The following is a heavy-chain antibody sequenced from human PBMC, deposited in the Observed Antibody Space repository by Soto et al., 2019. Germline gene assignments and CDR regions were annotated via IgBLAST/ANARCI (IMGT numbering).Heavy chain of an antibody. V-gene: IGHV3-23*01. CDR3: AKDLGSSYYDSSGNFPSDS. J-gene: IGHJ4*02. CDR1: GFTFSSYA. CDR2: ISGSGGST. D-gene: IGHD3-22*01. Sequence: PGGSLRLSCAASGFTFSSYAMSWVRQAPGKGLEWVSVISGSGGSTYYAASVKGRFTISRDNSQNTLNLQMNSLRADDTAVYCCAKDLGSSYYDSSGNFPSDSWGQGTLVTVSS.